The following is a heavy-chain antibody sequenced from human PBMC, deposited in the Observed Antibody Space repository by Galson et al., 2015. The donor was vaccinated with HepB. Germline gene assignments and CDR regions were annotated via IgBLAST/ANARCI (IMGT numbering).Heavy chain of an antibody. V-gene: IGHV1-18*04. D-gene: IGHD1-26*01. J-gene: IGHJ5*02. CDR3: ARDLGGTFVDQ. CDR1: GYTFTGYG. Sequence: SVKVSCKASGYTFTGYGITWVRQAPGQGLEWMGWIIAHDGNTNYAQKYRGRVAMTTDTSTSTAYMELRSLRSDDTAIYYCARDLGGTFVDQWGQGTLVIVSS. CDR2: IIAHDGNT.